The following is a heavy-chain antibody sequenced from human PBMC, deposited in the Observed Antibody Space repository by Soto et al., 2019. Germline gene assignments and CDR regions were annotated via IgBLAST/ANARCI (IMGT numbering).Heavy chain of an antibody. CDR1: GDSIDSPSFY. V-gene: IGHV4-39*01. Sequence: SETLSLTCTVSGDSIDSPSFYWGWIRQSPGKGLEWIASIYYRGTTYYNPSLKSRVTVSLDTSKNQFSLTLTSMTATDTAVYYCARHLTGRLFDSWGQGTLVTVSS. CDR3: ARHLTGRLFDS. J-gene: IGHJ5*01. CDR2: IYYRGTT.